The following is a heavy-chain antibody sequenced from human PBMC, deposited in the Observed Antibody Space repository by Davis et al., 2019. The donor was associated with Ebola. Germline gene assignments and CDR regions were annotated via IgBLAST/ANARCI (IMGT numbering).Heavy chain of an antibody. Sequence: GGSLRLSCAASEFTFSSYWMHWVRQAPGKGLEWVAVISYDGTNKYYADSVKGRFTISRDNSKNTLYLQMNSLRAEDTAVYYCAKAIYSNYVGNWFDPWGQGTLVTVSS. V-gene: IGHV3-30*18. J-gene: IGHJ5*02. CDR2: ISYDGTNK. D-gene: IGHD4-11*01. CDR3: AKAIYSNYVGNWFDP. CDR1: EFTFSSYW.